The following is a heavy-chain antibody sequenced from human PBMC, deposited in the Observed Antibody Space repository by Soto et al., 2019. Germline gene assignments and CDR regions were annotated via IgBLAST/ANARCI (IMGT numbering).Heavy chain of an antibody. J-gene: IGHJ6*02. V-gene: IGHV3-9*01. D-gene: IGHD6-6*01. CDR1: GFMFDDYA. CDR3: VRSQAPLVHIPPKPDAHHNCGMDV. CDR2: ISWNSGER. Sequence: VESGGALVQAGRSLRLSCAASGFMFDDYAMHWVRQRPGKGPEWVSGISWNSGERGYADSVEGRFTITRYNANNFVYLEMSGLRVEDTALYFCVRSQAPLVHIPPKPDAHHNCGMDVWGQGTTVTVSS.